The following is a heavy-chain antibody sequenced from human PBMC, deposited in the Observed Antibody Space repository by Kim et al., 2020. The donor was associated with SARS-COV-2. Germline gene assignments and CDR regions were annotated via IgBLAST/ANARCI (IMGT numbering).Heavy chain of an antibody. D-gene: IGHD6-13*01. J-gene: IGHJ3*02. CDR3: ARHRGYSSSWDAFDI. Sequence: PSFQGHVTISADKSISTAYLQWSSLKASDTAMYYCARHRGYSSSWDAFDIWGQGTMVTVSS. V-gene: IGHV5-10-1*01.